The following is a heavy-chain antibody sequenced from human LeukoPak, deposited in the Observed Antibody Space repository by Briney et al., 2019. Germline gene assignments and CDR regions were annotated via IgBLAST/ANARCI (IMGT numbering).Heavy chain of an antibody. Sequence: AGGSLRLSCAASGFTFSSYGMHWVRQAPGKGLEWVAFIRYDGSNKYYADSVKGRFTISRDNSKNTLYLQMNSLRAEDTAVYYCAKDLVGYQLSMNWFDPWGQATLVTVSS. CDR1: GFTFSSYG. V-gene: IGHV3-30*02. D-gene: IGHD2-2*01. CDR3: AKDLVGYQLSMNWFDP. J-gene: IGHJ5*02. CDR2: IRYDGSNK.